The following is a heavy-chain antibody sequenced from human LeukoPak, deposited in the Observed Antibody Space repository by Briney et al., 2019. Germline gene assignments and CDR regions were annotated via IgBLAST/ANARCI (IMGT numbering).Heavy chain of an antibody. D-gene: IGHD5-12*01. CDR1: GYTFTSYD. Sequence: ASVKVSCKASGYTFTSYDINWVRQATGQGREWMGWMNPNSGNTGYAQKFQGRVTMTRNTSISTAYMELSSLRSEDTAVYYCAGGLGRGYSGYEPFDYWGQGTLVTVSS. CDR2: MNPNSGNT. J-gene: IGHJ4*02. CDR3: AGGLGRGYSGYEPFDY. V-gene: IGHV1-8*01.